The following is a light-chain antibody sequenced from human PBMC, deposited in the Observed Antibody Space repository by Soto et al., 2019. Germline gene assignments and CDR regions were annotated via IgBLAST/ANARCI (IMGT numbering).Light chain of an antibody. CDR1: GSDVGGYKY. V-gene: IGLV2-14*01. J-gene: IGLJ1*01. CDR2: DVS. Sequence: QSVLTQPASVSGSPGQSITISCTGTGSDVGGYKYVSWYQQHPSKAPKLMIYDVSNRPSGVSNRFSGSKSGNTASLTISGLQAEDEADYYCSSYTSSSTLGVFGTGTKLTLL. CDR3: SSYTSSSTLGV.